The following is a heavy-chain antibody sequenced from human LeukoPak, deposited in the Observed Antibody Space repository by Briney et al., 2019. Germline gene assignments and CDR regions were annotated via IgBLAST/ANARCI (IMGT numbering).Heavy chain of an antibody. CDR1: GYTFTDYY. CDR2: INPNSGGT. CDR3: AREDIVVVPAAMLGYYYYGMDV. V-gene: IGHV1-2*02. Sequence: GASVKVSCKASGYTFTDYYMHWLRQAPGQGLAWMGWINPNSGGTNYAQKLQGRVTITRDTSISTAYMELSRLRSDDTAVYYCAREDIVVVPAAMLGYYYYGMDVWGQGTTVTVSS. J-gene: IGHJ6*02. D-gene: IGHD2-2*01.